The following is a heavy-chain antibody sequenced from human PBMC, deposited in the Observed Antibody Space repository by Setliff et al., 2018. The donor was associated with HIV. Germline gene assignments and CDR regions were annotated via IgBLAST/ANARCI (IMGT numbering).Heavy chain of an antibody. V-gene: IGHV7-4-1*01. J-gene: IGHJ6*03. Sequence: ASVKVSCKASGYSLTSYSINWVRQAPGQGLEWMGYINTNTGNPTYAQGFTGRFVFSVDTPVSTAYLQIFSLKAEDTAVYYCTRDHTPPPNYDFWSGQIDLRNIFYYMDVWGTGSPGTSP. D-gene: IGHD3-3*01. CDR2: INTNTGNP. CDR3: TRDHTPPPNYDFWSGQIDLRNIFYYMDV. CDR1: GYSLTSYS.